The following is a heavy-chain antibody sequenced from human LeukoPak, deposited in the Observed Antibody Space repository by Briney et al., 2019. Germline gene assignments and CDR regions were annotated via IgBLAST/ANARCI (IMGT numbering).Heavy chain of an antibody. CDR3: ARDRTGRNTAQDDY. V-gene: IGHV4-59*01. D-gene: IGHD5-18*01. CDR1: GGSISSYY. Sequence: PSETLSLTCTVSGGSISSYYWSWIRQPPGKGLEWIGYIYYSGSTNYNPSLKSRVTISVDTSKSQFSLKLSSVTAADTAVYYCARDRTGRNTAQDDYWGQGTLVTVSS. CDR2: IYYSGST. J-gene: IGHJ4*02.